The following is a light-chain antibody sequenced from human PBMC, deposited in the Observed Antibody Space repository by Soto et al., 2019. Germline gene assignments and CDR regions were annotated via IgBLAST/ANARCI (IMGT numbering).Light chain of an antibody. CDR2: GAS. CDR3: QQRSN. CDR1: QSVSTN. Sequence: TLMTQSPSTLAVSPGETATLSCRASQSVSTNLAWYQQKPGQTPRLLIYGASTRATGIPARFSGSGSGTEFTLTIRSLQSEDFAVYYCQQRSNFGQGTRLEIK. V-gene: IGKV3-15*01. J-gene: IGKJ5*01.